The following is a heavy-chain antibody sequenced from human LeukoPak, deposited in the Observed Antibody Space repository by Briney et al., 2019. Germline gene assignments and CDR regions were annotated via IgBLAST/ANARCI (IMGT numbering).Heavy chain of an antibody. CDR2: IYHSGST. D-gene: IGHD5-24*01. CDR3: ARVGGMTTINNAAFDI. J-gene: IGHJ3*02. CDR1: GGSINSFY. Sequence: SQTLSLTCTVSGGSINSFYWNWIRQPPGKEPEWIGYIYHSGSTDYNPSLKSRLTISLDRPKNQFSLKLTSVTAADTAIYYCARVGGMTTINNAAFDIWGQGTMVTVSS. V-gene: IGHV4-59*01.